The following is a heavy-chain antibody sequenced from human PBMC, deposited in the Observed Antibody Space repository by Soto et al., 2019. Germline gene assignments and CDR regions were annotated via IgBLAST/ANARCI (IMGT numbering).Heavy chain of an antibody. D-gene: IGHD6-13*01. J-gene: IGHJ4*02. CDR3: AHGSNWYPPRYFDY. CDR1: GFSLSTGGVG. Sequence: QITLKESGPTLVRPTQTLTLTCTFSGFSLSTGGVGVAWIRQPPGKALEWLALIYWDDDKRYSPSLKSRLTIPKDTPKNQVVLTMTNMDPVDTATYHCAHGSNWYPPRYFDYWGQGTLVTVSS. V-gene: IGHV2-5*02. CDR2: IYWDDDK.